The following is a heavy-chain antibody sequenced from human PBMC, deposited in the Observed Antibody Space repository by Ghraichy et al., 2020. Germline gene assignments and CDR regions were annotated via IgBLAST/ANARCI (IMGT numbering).Heavy chain of an antibody. J-gene: IGHJ2*01. CDR1: GGSISSYY. Sequence: SETLSLTCTVSGGSISSYYWSWIRQPPGKGLEWIGYIYYSGSTNYNPSLKSRVTISVDTSKNQFSRKLSSVTAEDTAVYYCARRVTTRNYCYFDLWGRGTLVTVSS. V-gene: IGHV4-59*08. CDR2: IYYSGST. CDR3: ARRVTTRNYCYFDL. D-gene: IGHD4-17*01.